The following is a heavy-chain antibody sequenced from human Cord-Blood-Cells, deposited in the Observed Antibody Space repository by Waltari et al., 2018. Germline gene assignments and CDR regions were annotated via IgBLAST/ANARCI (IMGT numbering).Heavy chain of an antibody. D-gene: IGHD6-6*01. CDR1: GGSFSGYY. CDR3: ARDRIAARHVRRSPFDY. J-gene: IGHJ4*02. CDR2: INHSGST. V-gene: IGHV4-34*01. Sequence: QVQLQQWGAGLLKPSETLSLTCAVYGGSFSGYYWSWIRQPPGKGLEWIGEINHSGSTNYNPSLKSRVTISVDTSKNQFSLKLSSVTAADTAVYYCARDRIAARHVRRSPFDYWGQGTLVTVSS.